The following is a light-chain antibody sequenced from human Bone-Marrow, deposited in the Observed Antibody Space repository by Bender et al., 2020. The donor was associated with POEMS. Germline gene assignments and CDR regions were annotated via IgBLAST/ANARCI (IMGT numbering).Light chain of an antibody. J-gene: IGLJ3*02. CDR1: SSDVGNYNF. Sequence: QSALTQPRSVSGSPGQSVTISCTGTSSDVGNYNFVSWYQQHPGQAPKLMVFEVNKRPSGVPDRFSGSKSGNTASLTVSGLQAEDEADYYCSSFAGSNNLGVFGGGTKLTVL. CDR2: EVN. V-gene: IGLV2-8*01. CDR3: SSFAGSNNLGV.